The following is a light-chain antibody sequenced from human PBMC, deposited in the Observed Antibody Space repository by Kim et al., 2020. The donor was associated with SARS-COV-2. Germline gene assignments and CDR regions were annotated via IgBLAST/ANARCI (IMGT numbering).Light chain of an antibody. CDR1: QSLLHSDGRTY. CDR3: MQGVHLPYT. J-gene: IGKJ2*01. Sequence: ETVMTQTPLFLSVTPGQSASISCKSSQSLLHSDGRTYLYWYLLKPGQSPQLLIYEVSSRLSGVPDRFRGSGSETDFTLQISRVEPEDVGVYYCMQGVHLPYTFGQGTKLEI. CDR2: EVS. V-gene: IGKV2-29*02.